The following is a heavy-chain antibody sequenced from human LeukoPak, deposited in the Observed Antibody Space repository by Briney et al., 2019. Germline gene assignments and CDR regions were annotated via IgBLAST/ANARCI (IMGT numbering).Heavy chain of an antibody. CDR1: GGSFSGYY. Sequence: SETLSLTCAVYGGSFSGYYWSWIRQPPGKGLEWIGEIYHSGSTYYNPSLKSRVTISVDTSKNQFSLNLSPVTAADTAVYYCARGVARSSKFHFSYYFDYWGQGTLVTVSS. V-gene: IGHV4-34*01. CDR3: ARGVARSSKFHFSYYFDY. J-gene: IGHJ4*02. CDR2: IYHSGST. D-gene: IGHD6-6*01.